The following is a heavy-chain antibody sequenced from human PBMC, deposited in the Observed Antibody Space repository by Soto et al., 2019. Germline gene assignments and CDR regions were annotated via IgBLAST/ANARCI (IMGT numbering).Heavy chain of an antibody. V-gene: IGHV4-59*08. CDR2: IYNSGST. D-gene: IGHD3-9*01. CDR3: ASVNILTGYYLDY. Sequence: SETLSLTCTVSGGSISSYYWSWIRQPPGKGLEWIGYIYNSGSTKYNPSLMSRLTISVDTSKNQFSLKVSSVTAADTAVYYCASVNILTGYYLDYWGQGTLVTVSS. CDR1: GGSISSYY. J-gene: IGHJ4*02.